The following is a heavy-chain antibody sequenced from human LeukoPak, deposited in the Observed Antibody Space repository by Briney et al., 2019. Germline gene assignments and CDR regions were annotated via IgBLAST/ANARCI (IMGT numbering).Heavy chain of an antibody. Sequence: ASVKVSCKASGSTFTDYYMHWVRQAPGQGLEWMGWINPKSGGTNYAQKFQGRVTVTRDTSITTAYMELSRLTSDDTAVYYCARDPCGNGDYWGQGTLVTVSS. CDR1: GSTFTDYY. V-gene: IGHV1-2*02. CDR2: INPKSGGT. CDR3: ARDPCGNGDY. D-gene: IGHD1-1*01. J-gene: IGHJ4*02.